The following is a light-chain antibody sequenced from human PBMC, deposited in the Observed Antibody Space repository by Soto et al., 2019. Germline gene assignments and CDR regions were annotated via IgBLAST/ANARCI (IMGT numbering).Light chain of an antibody. CDR1: QSISTS. CDR3: QQYGSYSRT. V-gene: IGKV1-5*03. Sequence: DIQMTQSPSTLSAFVGDRVTITCRASQSISTSLAWYQQKPGKAPKLLIYLVSSLESGVPARFSGSGSATDFTLSISSLQPDDFATYYCQQYGSYSRTFGQGTKVEIK. J-gene: IGKJ1*01. CDR2: LVS.